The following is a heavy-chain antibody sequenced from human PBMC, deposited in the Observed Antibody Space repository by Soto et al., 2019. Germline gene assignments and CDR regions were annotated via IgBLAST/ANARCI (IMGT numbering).Heavy chain of an antibody. V-gene: IGHV3-74*01. J-gene: IGHJ4*02. CDR3: TKGGPDYSVPFDY. Sequence: EVYLVESGGGLVQPGGSLQLSCAASGFIFSNYWMHWVRQSPGKGLEWLLRIRFEGTDITYADSVTGRFTIYRDNARNTLYLQMNSLRSDDTAVYYCTKGGPDYSVPFDYWGQGTLVTVSS. CDR2: IRFEGTDI. D-gene: IGHD3-16*01. CDR1: GFIFSNYW.